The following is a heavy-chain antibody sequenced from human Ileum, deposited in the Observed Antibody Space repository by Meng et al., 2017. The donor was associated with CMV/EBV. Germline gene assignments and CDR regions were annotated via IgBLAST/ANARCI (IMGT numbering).Heavy chain of an antibody. V-gene: IGHV3-66*02. D-gene: IGHD3-22*01. CDR2: IYSGGST. CDR1: GFIVSNNH. J-gene: IGHJ5*02. Sequence: GGSLRLSCAASGFIVSNNHMTWVRQAPGKGLEYVSIIYSGGSTDYVDSVKGRFTISRDTSKNTLFRQMNSLRLEDTAVYYCARGGYYEAWGQGTLVTVSS. CDR3: ARGGYYEA.